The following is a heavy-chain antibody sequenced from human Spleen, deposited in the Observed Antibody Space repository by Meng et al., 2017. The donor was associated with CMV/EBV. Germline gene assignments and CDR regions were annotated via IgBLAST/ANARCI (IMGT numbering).Heavy chain of an antibody. D-gene: IGHD3-10*01. CDR3: AREGVISGFDY. CDR2: IYSGGST. CDR1: GFTVSSNY. V-gene: IGHV3-53*01. Sequence: LSCAASGFTVSSNYRSWVRQAPGKGLEWVSVIYSGGSTYYADSVKGRFTISRDNSKNTLYLQMNSLRAEDTAVYYCAREGVISGFDYWGQGTLVTVSS. J-gene: IGHJ4*02.